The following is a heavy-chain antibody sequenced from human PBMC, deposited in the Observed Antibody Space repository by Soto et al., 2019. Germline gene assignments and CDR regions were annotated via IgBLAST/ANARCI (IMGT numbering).Heavy chain of an antibody. Sequence: QVQLQESGPGLVKPSETLSLTCTVSGGSISSYYWSWIWQPPGKGLEWIGYIYNSGSTNNNPSLKPRLTISVDTSKTQCAVKLSSVTAADTAVYYCARLMYSCSWHWYFQHWGQGTLVTVSS. V-gene: IGHV4-59*01. CDR3: ARLMYSCSWHWYFQH. CDR1: GGSISSYY. CDR2: IYNSGST. D-gene: IGHD6-13*01. J-gene: IGHJ1*01.